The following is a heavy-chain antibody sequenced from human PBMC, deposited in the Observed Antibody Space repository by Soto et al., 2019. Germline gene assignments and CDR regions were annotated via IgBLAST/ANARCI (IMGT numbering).Heavy chain of an antibody. CDR1: GGSISSYY. CDR3: ARQEYRSSTNNWFDNWFDP. J-gene: IGHJ5*02. V-gene: IGHV4-59*08. Sequence: PSETLSLTCTVSGGSISSYYWSWIRQPPGKGLEWIGYIYYSGSTNYNPSLKSRVTISVDTSKNQFSLKLSSVTAADTAVYYCARQEYRSSTNNWFDNWFDPWGQGTLVTVS. D-gene: IGHD6-6*01. CDR2: IYYSGST.